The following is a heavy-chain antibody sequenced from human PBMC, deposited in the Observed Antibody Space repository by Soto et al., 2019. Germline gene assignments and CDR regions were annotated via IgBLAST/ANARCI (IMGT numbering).Heavy chain of an antibody. CDR1: GGPISSYY. CDR3: ARDRPMTRLGSYYYGMDV. D-gene: IGHD7-27*01. J-gene: IGHJ6*02. Sequence: SETLSLTCTVSGGPISSYYWSWIRQPPGKGLEWIGYIYYSGSTNYNPSLKSRVTISVDTSKNQFSLKLSSVTAADTAVYYCARDRPMTRLGSYYYGMDVWGQGTPVTVSS. V-gene: IGHV4-59*01. CDR2: IYYSGST.